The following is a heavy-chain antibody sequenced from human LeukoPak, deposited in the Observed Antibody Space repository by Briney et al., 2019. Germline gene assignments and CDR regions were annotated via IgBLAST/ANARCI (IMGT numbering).Heavy chain of an antibody. CDR1: GGSISSYY. D-gene: IGHD6-6*01. V-gene: IGHV4-59*08. CDR2: IYYSGST. CDR3: AREYSSSSGRRAFDF. J-gene: IGHJ3*01. Sequence: KPAETLSLTCTVSGGSISSYYWNWIRQPPGKGLEWIGYIYYSGSTNYNPSLKSRITTLVDTSKNQFTLRLSSVTAADTAVYYCAREYSSSSGRRAFDFWGQRTIVTVSS.